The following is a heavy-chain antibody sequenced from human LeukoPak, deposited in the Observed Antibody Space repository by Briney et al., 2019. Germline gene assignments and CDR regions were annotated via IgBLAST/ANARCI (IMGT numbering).Heavy chain of an antibody. V-gene: IGHV4-31*03. J-gene: IGHJ5*02. Sequence: SETLSLTCTVSGGSIRSSYYYWSWIRQHPGKGLEWIGYIYYSGSTYYNPSLKSRVTISVDTSKNQFSLKLSSVTAADTAVYYCARVGWIQVLGYCSSTSCYAYWFDPWGQGTLVTVSS. CDR1: GGSIRSSYYY. CDR2: IYYSGST. D-gene: IGHD2-2*01. CDR3: ARVGWIQVLGYCSSTSCYAYWFDP.